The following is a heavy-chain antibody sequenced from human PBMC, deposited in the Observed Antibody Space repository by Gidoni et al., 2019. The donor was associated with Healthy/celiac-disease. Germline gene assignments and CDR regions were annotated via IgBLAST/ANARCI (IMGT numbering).Heavy chain of an antibody. V-gene: IGHV4-30-4*01. D-gene: IGHD3-10*01. CDR3: ARDLGRGYYYGSGSYNWFDP. CDR1: GGSISSGDYY. CDR2: IYYSGST. Sequence: QVQLQESGPGLVKPSQTLSLTCTVSGGSISSGDYYWRWIRQPPGKGLEWIGYIYYSGSTYYNPSLKSRVTISVDTSKNQFSLKLSSVTAADTAVYYCARDLGRGYYYGSGSYNWFDPWGQGTLVTVSS. J-gene: IGHJ5*02.